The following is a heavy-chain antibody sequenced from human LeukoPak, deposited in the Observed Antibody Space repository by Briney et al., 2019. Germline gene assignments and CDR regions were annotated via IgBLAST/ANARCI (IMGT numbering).Heavy chain of an antibody. J-gene: IGHJ3*02. Sequence: PGGSLRLSCAASGFTFSSYSMNWVRQAPGKGLEWVSYISSSSSTIYYADSVKGRFTISRDNAKNSLYLKMNSLRAENTAVYSCARGGRGYSYGGAFDIWGQGTMVTVSS. V-gene: IGHV3-48*01. CDR2: ISSSSSTI. CDR1: GFTFSSYS. D-gene: IGHD5-18*01. CDR3: ARGGRGYSYGGAFDI.